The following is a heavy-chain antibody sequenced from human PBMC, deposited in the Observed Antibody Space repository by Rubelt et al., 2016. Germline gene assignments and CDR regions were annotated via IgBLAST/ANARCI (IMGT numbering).Heavy chain of an antibody. CDR3: AFSMTTALYFDY. J-gene: IGHJ4*02. V-gene: IGHV3-23*01. CDR2: ISGSGGST. Sequence: GLEWVSAISGSGGSTYYADSVKGRFTISRDNSKNTLYLQMNSLRAEDTAVYYCAFSMTTALYFDYWGQGTLVTVST. D-gene: IGHD4-17*01.